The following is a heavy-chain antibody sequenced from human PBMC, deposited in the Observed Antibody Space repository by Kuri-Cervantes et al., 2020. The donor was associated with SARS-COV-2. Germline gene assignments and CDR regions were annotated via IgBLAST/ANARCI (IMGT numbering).Heavy chain of an antibody. D-gene: IGHD2-2*01. Sequence: SETLSLTCTVSGYSISSGYYWSWIRQPAGKGLEWIGFIYSSGVTNYNPSLKSRVTISVDTSKNQFSLKLSSVTAADTAVYYCARGIVVVPAAANWFDPWGQGTLVTVSS. CDR1: GYSISSGYY. J-gene: IGHJ5*02. V-gene: IGHV4-61*02. CDR3: ARGIVVVPAAANWFDP. CDR2: IYSSGVT.